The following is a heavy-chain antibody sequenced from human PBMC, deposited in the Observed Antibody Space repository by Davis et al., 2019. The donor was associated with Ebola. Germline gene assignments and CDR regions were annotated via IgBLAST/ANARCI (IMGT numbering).Heavy chain of an antibody. CDR1: GFTFSSYS. Sequence: GESLKISCAASGFTFSSYSMNWVRQAPGKGLEWVSSISSSSSYIYYADSVKGRFTISRDNAKNSLYLQMNSLRAEDTAVYYCARDAHDCSSTSCYGYYYYGMDVWGKGTTVTVSS. V-gene: IGHV3-21*01. CDR3: ARDAHDCSSTSCYGYYYYGMDV. D-gene: IGHD2-2*01. J-gene: IGHJ6*04. CDR2: ISSSSSYI.